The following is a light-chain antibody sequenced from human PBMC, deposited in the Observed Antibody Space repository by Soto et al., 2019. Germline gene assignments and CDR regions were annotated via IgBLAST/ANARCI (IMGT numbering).Light chain of an antibody. CDR2: GAS. CDR1: QSVSSSY. CDR3: QHYYTSYTT. Sequence: EIVLTQSPGTLSLSHGERATLSCRASQSVSSSYLAWYQQKPGQAPRLLIYGASSRATGIPDRFSGSGSGTDFTLTISRLEPEDFAVYYCQHYYTSYTTFGQGTKVDIK. J-gene: IGKJ1*01. V-gene: IGKV3-20*01.